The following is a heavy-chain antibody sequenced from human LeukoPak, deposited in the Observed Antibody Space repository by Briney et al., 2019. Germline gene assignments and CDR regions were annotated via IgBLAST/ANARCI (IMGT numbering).Heavy chain of an antibody. CDR1: GFTFSTYA. V-gene: IGHV3-23*01. CDR3: AKHTGGDCYPGFDY. Sequence: GQSLRLSCAASGFTFSTYAMSWVRQAPGKGLEWVSGISGSGGSTYYADSVRGRLTISRDNSKDTLYLQMNSLRAEDTAVYYCAKHTGGDCYPGFDYWGQGALVPVSS. CDR2: ISGSGGST. D-gene: IGHD2-21*02. J-gene: IGHJ4*02.